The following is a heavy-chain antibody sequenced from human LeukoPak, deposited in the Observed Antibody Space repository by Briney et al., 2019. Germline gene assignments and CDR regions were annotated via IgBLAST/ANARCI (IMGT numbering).Heavy chain of an antibody. CDR3: ARGYYDSSGIPARGAFDI. Sequence: SVKVSCKASGGTFSSYAISWVRQAPGQGLEWMGGIIPIFGTANYAQKFQGRVTITADKSTSTAYMELSSLRSEDTAVYYCARGYYDSSGIPARGAFDIWGQGTMVTVSS. J-gene: IGHJ3*02. D-gene: IGHD3-22*01. CDR1: GGTFSSYA. CDR2: IIPIFGTA. V-gene: IGHV1-69*06.